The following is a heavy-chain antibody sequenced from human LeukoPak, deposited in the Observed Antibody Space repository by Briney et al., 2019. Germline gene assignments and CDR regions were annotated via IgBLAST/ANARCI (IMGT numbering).Heavy chain of an antibody. CDR3: ARQYCSGGSCYPNAFDI. Sequence: GESLKISCKGSGYSFVSYWIGWVRQMPGKGLEWMGIIYPGDSDTRYSPSFQGQVTMSADKSISTAYLQWSSLKASDTAMYYCARQYCSGGSCYPNAFDIWGQGTMVTVSS. CDR2: IYPGDSDT. D-gene: IGHD2-15*01. CDR1: GYSFVSYW. V-gene: IGHV5-51*01. J-gene: IGHJ3*02.